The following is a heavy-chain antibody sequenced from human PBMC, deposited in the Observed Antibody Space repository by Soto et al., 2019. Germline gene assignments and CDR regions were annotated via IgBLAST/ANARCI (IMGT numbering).Heavy chain of an antibody. Sequence: PSETLSLTCTVSGGSIRSSSYYWGWIRQPPGKGLEWIGSIYYSGSTYYNPSLKSRVIISVDTPKNQFSLRLSSVTAADTAVYYCARETAEGSGSYYNPLDYWGQGTLVTVSS. J-gene: IGHJ4*02. D-gene: IGHD3-10*01. CDR3: ARETAEGSGSYYNPLDY. V-gene: IGHV4-39*02. CDR1: GGSIRSSSYY. CDR2: IYYSGST.